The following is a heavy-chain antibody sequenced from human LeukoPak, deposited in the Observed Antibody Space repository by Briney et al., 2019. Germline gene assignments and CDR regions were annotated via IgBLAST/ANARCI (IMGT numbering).Heavy chain of an antibody. Sequence: GGSLRLSCAASGFTFSSYWMSWVRQAPGKGLEWVANIKQDGSEKYYVDSVKGRFTVSRDNAKNSLHLQMNSLRAEDTAVYYCARVYDFWSGYYRDYWGQGTLVTVSS. CDR1: GFTFSSYW. CDR2: IKQDGSEK. D-gene: IGHD3-3*01. CDR3: ARVYDFWSGYYRDY. V-gene: IGHV3-7*04. J-gene: IGHJ4*02.